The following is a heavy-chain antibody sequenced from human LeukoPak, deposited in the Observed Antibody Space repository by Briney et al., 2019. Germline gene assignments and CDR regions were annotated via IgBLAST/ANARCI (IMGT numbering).Heavy chain of an antibody. CDR1: GFTFSSYA. CDR2: ISGSGGSA. CDR3: AKDGCSSTSCYRDY. D-gene: IGHD2-2*01. V-gene: IGHV3-23*01. Sequence: GGSLRLSCAASGFTFSSYAMSWVRQAPGKGLEWVSAISGSGGSAYYADSVKGRFTISRDNSKNTLYLQMNSLRAEDTAVYYCAKDGCSSTSCYRDYWGQGTLVTVSS. J-gene: IGHJ4*02.